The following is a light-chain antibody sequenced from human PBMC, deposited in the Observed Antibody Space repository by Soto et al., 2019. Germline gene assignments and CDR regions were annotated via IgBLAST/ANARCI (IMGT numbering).Light chain of an antibody. CDR1: QSVSSSY. V-gene: IGKV3D-20*02. J-gene: IGKJ4*01. Sequence: EIVLTQSPGTLTLSLGERATLSCRASQSVSSSYLAWYQQKPGQPPRLLIYGASSRPAGIPDRFSGSGSGTDFTLTISRLEPEDFALYFCQQRTNWLTFGGGTKVDIK. CDR3: QQRTNWLT. CDR2: GAS.